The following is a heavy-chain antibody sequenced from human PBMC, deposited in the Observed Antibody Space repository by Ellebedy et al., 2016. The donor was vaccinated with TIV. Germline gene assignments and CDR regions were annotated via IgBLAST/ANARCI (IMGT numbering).Heavy chain of an antibody. J-gene: IGHJ4*02. V-gene: IGHV3-7*01. CDR3: ARCGGYNSFWY. CDR2: IKQDGSEK. CDR1: GFTFSSNW. D-gene: IGHD3-22*01. Sequence: GESLKISCAASGFTFSSNWMSWVRQAPGKGLEWVANIKQDGSEKYYVDSVKGRFTISRDNAKSSLYLQMNSLRAEDTAVYYCARCGGYNSFWYWGQGTLVTVSS.